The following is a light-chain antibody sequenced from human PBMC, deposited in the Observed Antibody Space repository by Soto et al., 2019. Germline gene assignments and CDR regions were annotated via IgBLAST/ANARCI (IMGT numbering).Light chain of an antibody. CDR2: GAS. V-gene: IGKV3-20*01. CDR3: QQCYYSPST. CDR1: QSISSSY. Sequence: EIVLTQSPGTLSLSPGERATLSCEPSQSISSSYLAWYQQKPGQAPRLLISGASSRATGIPDRFSGSGSGTDFTLTISRLEPEDFAVYYCQQCYYSPSTFGQGTKVEIK. J-gene: IGKJ2*01.